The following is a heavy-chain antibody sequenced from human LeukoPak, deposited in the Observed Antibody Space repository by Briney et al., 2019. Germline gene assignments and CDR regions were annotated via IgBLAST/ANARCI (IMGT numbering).Heavy chain of an antibody. V-gene: IGHV3-49*04. J-gene: IGHJ6*02. Sequence: GRSLRLSCTASGFTFGDYAMTWVRQAPGKGLEWVGFTRSKAYGGTTEFAASVKGRFIISRDDSKSIAYLQMNSLKTEDTAVYYCTAYDPSDYYGMDVWGQGTTVTVS. CDR1: GFTFGDYA. CDR2: TRSKAYGGTT. D-gene: IGHD5-12*01. CDR3: TAYDPSDYYGMDV.